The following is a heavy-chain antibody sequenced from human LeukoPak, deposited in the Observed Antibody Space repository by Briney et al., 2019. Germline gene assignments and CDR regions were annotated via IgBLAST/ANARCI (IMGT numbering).Heavy chain of an antibody. Sequence: SVKVSCKASGFTFTSSAMQWVRQARGQRLEWIGWIVVVNGNTNYAQKFQERVTITRDMSTSTAYMELGSLRSEDTAVYYCAASFGGPYDYWGQGTLVTVSS. CDR3: AASFGGPYDY. D-gene: IGHD3-16*01. J-gene: IGHJ4*02. V-gene: IGHV1-58*02. CDR2: IVVVNGNT. CDR1: GFTFTSSA.